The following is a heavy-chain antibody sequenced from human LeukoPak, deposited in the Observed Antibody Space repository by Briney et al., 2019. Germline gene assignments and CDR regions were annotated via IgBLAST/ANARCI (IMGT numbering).Heavy chain of an antibody. CDR2: IKQDGSEK. Sequence: PGGSLRLSCAASGFTFSSYSMNWVRQAPGKGLEWVANIKQDGSEKYYVDSVKGRFTISRDNVKNSLFLQMNSLRAEDTAAYYCASEKIVGAAKFDYWGQGTLVTVSS. D-gene: IGHD1-26*01. CDR1: GFTFSSYS. J-gene: IGHJ4*02. CDR3: ASEKIVGAAKFDY. V-gene: IGHV3-7*01.